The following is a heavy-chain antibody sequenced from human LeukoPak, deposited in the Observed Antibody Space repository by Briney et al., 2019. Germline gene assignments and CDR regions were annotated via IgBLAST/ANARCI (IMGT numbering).Heavy chain of an antibody. D-gene: IGHD3-10*01. CDR2: INPNSGGT. CDR3: AGGVTYFFGSGGSDMDV. CDR1: GYIFTDYY. J-gene: IGHJ6*02. V-gene: IGHV1-2*02. Sequence: EASVKVSCKASGYIFTDYYMHWVRQAPGQGLEWLGWINPNSGGTNYAQKFQGRVTMTRDTSITTAYMELSGLRSDDTAVYYCAGGVTYFFGSGGSDMDVWGQGTTVTVSS.